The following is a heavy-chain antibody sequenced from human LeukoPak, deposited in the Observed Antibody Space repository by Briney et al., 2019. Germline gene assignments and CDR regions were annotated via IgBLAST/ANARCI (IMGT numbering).Heavy chain of an antibody. V-gene: IGHV3-9*01. CDR3: AKDYGYSSSWYDY. CDR2: ISWNSASV. D-gene: IGHD6-13*01. J-gene: IGHJ4*02. CDR1: GFTFDDYG. Sequence: GGSLRLSCAASGFTFDDYGMHWVRQAQGKGLEWVSSISWNSASVGYVDSVKGRFTISRDNAKNSLYLQMNSLRAEDTALYYCAKDYGYSSSWYDYWGQGTLVTVSS.